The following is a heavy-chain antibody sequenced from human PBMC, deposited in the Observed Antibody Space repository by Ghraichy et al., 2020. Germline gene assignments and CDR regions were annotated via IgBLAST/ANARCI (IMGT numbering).Heavy chain of an antibody. CDR1: GLTVSNNF. CDR3: AREWRASTNWYFDL. Sequence: ETLSLTCAASGLTVSNNFMSWVRQAPGKGLEWVSIIYTGGNVYYADSVKGRFIISRDYSRNTVYLQMNSLRVKDTAVYYCAREWRASTNWYFDLWGRGSLVTVSS. D-gene: IGHD2-2*01. V-gene: IGHV3-53*01. CDR2: IYTGGNV. J-gene: IGHJ2*01.